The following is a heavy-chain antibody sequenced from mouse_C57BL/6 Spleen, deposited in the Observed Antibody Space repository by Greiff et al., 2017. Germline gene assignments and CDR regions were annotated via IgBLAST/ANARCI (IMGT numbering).Heavy chain of an antibody. V-gene: IGHV1-80*01. CDR2: IYPGDGDT. CDR1: GYAFSSYW. Sequence: VKLQQSGAELVKPGASVKISCKASGYAFSSYWMNWVKQRPGKGLEWIGQIYPGDGDTNYNGKFKGKATLTADKSSSTAYMQLSSLTSEDSAVYFCARVGGSSYYFDYWGQGTTLTVSS. J-gene: IGHJ2*01. CDR3: ARVGGSSYYFDY. D-gene: IGHD1-1*01.